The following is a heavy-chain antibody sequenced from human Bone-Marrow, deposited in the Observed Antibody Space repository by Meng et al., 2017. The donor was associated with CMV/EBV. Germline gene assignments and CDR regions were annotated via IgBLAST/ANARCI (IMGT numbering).Heavy chain of an antibody. CDR2: ISSSSGYI. CDR1: RFTFSGYN. J-gene: IGHJ6*02. D-gene: IGHD2/OR15-2a*01. CDR3: ARGSQYCDSTRCYLGEMDV. Sequence: GESLKISCAASRFTFSGYNMNWVRQAPGKGLEWVSSISSSSGYIYYADSVKGRFTISRDNAKNSLYLQMNGLRAEDTAVYYCARGSQYCDSTRCYLGEMDVWGQGTTVTVSS. V-gene: IGHV3-21*01.